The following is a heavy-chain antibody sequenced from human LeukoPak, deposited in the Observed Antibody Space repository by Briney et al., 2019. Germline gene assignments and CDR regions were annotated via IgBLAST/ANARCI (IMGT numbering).Heavy chain of an antibody. D-gene: IGHD4-23*01. V-gene: IGHV3-74*01. CDR3: ARDDLQVVTYRR. J-gene: IGHJ4*02. Sequence: GGSLRLSCVASGFTFSSYWMHWVRQAPGKGLVWVSRINSDGSSTSYADSVKGRFTISRDNAKNTLYLQMNSLRAEDTAVYYCARDDLQVVTYRRWGQGTLVTVSS. CDR1: GFTFSSYW. CDR2: INSDGSST.